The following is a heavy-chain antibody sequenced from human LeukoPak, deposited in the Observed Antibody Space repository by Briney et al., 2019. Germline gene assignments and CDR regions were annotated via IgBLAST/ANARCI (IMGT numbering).Heavy chain of an antibody. V-gene: IGHV3-72*01. CDR1: GFTFSDHC. J-gene: IGHJ4*02. D-gene: IGHD4-11*01. CDR3: ARPSSPYSEADY. CDR2: SRNKVISYIT. Sequence: GGSLRLSCAASGFTFSDHCMDWVRQAPGKGLEWVGRSRNKVISYITQYAASVKGRFTISRDDSKNSLYLQMSSLKTEDTAVYYCARPSSPYSEADYWGQGTLVTVSS.